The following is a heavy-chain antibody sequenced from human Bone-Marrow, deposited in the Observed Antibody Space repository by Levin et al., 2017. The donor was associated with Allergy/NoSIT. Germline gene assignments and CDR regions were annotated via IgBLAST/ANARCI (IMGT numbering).Heavy chain of an antibody. CDR2: ISPNSGGT. CDR1: GYSFTDYY. D-gene: IGHD3-22*01. V-gene: IGHV1-2*02. J-gene: IGHJ4*02. CDR3: ARDVGVWGYYDSSSYHPPGDY. Sequence: GASVKVSCKASGYSFTDYYIHWVRQAPGQGLEWMGWISPNSGGTDFAQKFQGRVTMTRDTSSNTAYMELSSLRSDDTAVYYCARDVGVWGYYDSSSYHPPGDYWGPGTLVTVSS.